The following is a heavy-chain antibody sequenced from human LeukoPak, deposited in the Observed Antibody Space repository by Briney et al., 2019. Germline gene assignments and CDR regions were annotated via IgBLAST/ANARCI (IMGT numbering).Heavy chain of an antibody. D-gene: IGHD2-2*01. CDR3: TRAPHPRCSSSGCYLDC. CDR1: GFTFGDYA. V-gene: IGHV3-49*04. Sequence: GGSLRLSCSTSGFTFGDYAMSWVRQAPGKGLEWVGFIQAKAYGGATKYAASVNGRFSISRDDSQSIANLQMNDLKTEDTAVYYCTRAPHPRCSSSGCYLDCCGQGTLVTVSS. CDR2: IQAKAYGGAT. J-gene: IGHJ4*02.